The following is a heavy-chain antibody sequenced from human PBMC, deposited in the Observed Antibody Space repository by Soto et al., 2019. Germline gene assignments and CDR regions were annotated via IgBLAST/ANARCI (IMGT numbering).Heavy chain of an antibody. CDR3: AREVFCSSSSCQVRYGMDV. D-gene: IGHD2-2*01. V-gene: IGHV3-53*01. Sequence: GGSLRLSCAPSGFTVSSHYMSWVRQAPGKGLEWVSVINSGGSTYYADSVKGRFTISRDHSRNTLYLQMNSLRVEDTAVYYCAREVFCSSSSCQVRYGMDVWGQGTTVTVSS. J-gene: IGHJ6*02. CDR1: GFTVSSHY. CDR2: INSGGST.